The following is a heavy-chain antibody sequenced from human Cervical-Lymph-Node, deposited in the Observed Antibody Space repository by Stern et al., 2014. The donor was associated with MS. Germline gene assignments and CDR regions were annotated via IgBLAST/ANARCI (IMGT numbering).Heavy chain of an antibody. V-gene: IGHV3-7*01. CDR2: IRDDGSDK. CDR3: GRFTRGSPSDY. J-gene: IGHJ4*02. D-gene: IGHD3-10*01. CDR1: GFTFSVYW. Sequence: EVQLVHSGGGLVQPGESLTLSCVASGFTFSVYWMSWVRQAPGKGLEWVANIRDDGSDKYYVDSVKGRFTISRDNAKNSLYLQMNSLRGEDTAVYFCGRFTRGSPSDYWGQGTQVTVSP.